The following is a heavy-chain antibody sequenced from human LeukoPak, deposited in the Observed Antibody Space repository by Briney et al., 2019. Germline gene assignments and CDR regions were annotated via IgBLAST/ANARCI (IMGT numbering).Heavy chain of an antibody. Sequence: QTGGSLRLSCAASGFTFTNYWMTWVRQAPGKGLEWVANIKQDGSEKYYVDSVKGRFTISRDNAKNSLYLQMNSLRAEDTAVYYCARDLGDFWSGDAFDIWGQGTMVTVSS. V-gene: IGHV3-7*01. CDR3: ARDLGDFWSGDAFDI. D-gene: IGHD3-3*01. CDR2: IKQDGSEK. CDR1: GFTFTNYW. J-gene: IGHJ3*02.